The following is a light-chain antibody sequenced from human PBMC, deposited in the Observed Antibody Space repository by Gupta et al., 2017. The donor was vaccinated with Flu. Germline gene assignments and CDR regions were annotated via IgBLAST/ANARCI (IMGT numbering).Light chain of an antibody. CDR2: LGY. Sequence: VTPGEPAAISCRSSLSLFHRNGFNFLDWYVQKPGQSPQLLIHLGYFREPGVPDKFSGSQSGTNFTLSISRVEAEDVGVYYCLQGLHIPYTFGQGTKLEI. CDR1: LSLFHRNGFNF. V-gene: IGKV2-28*01. CDR3: LQGLHIPYT. J-gene: IGKJ2*01.